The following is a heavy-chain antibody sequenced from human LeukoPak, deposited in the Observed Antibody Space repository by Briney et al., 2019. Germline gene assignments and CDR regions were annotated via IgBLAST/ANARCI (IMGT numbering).Heavy chain of an antibody. CDR3: VRSLIAGHYYYGMDV. V-gene: IGHV1-2*02. D-gene: IGHD6-13*01. CDR1: GYTFTGYY. J-gene: IGHJ6*02. Sequence: ASVKVSCKASGYTFTGYYMHWVRQAPGQGLEWMGWINPNSGGTNYAQKFQGRVTMTRDTSISTAYMELSRLRSDDTAVYYCVRSLIAGHYYYGMDVWGQGTTVTVSS. CDR2: INPNSGGT.